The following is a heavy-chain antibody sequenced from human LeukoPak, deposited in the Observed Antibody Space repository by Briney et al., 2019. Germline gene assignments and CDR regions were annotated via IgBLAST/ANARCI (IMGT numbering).Heavy chain of an antibody. Sequence: GASVKVSCKASGYTFTSYAMNWVRQAPGQGLGWMGWINTNTGNPTYAQGFTGRFVFSLDTSVSTAYLQISSLKAEDTAVYYCARDLTSIAAAGIGYWGQGTLVTVSS. CDR3: ARDLTSIAAAGIGY. D-gene: IGHD6-13*01. J-gene: IGHJ4*02. CDR1: GYTFTSYA. CDR2: INTNTGNP. V-gene: IGHV7-4-1*02.